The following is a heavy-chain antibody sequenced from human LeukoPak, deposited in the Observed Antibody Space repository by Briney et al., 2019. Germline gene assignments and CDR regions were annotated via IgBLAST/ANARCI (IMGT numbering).Heavy chain of an antibody. CDR2: INHSGSA. V-gene: IGHV4-34*01. D-gene: IGHD4-17*01. Sequence: SETLSLTCAVSGGSFSGYYWTWIRQPPGKGLEWIGEINHSGSANYSPSLSSRVTISLDMSENQFSLKLTSVTAADTAVYYCSRGQCTVTTHWGQGTLVTVSS. CDR1: GGSFSGYY. CDR3: SRGQCTVTTH. J-gene: IGHJ4*02.